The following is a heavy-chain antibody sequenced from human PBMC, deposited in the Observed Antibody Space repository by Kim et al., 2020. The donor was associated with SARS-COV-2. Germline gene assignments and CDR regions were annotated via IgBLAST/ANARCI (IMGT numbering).Heavy chain of an antibody. V-gene: IGHV3-30*03. CDR2: ISYDGSNK. J-gene: IGHJ4*02. Sequence: GGSLRLSCAASGFTFSSYGMHWVRQAPGKGLEWVAVISYDGSNKYYADSVKGRFTISRDNSKNTLYLQMNSLRAEDTAVYYCAVPYSSSQFDYWGQGTLVTVSS. D-gene: IGHD6-6*01. CDR3: AVPYSSSQFDY. CDR1: GFTFSSYG.